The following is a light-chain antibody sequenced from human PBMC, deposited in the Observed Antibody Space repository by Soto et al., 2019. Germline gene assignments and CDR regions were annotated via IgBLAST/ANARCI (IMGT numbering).Light chain of an antibody. Sequence: DIQMTQSPSTLSASVGDRVTITCRASQSINSWLAWYQQKPGKAPKLLIYKASSLESGVPSRFNGSGSGTEFTLTFSSLQPDDFATYYCQQYNSYSRTFGQGTKVDIK. J-gene: IGKJ1*01. CDR2: KAS. CDR1: QSINSW. V-gene: IGKV1-5*03. CDR3: QQYNSYSRT.